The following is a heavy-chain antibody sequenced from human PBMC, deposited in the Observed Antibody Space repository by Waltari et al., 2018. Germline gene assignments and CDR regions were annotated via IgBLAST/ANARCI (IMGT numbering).Heavy chain of an antibody. CDR2: INPNSGGT. J-gene: IGHJ5*02. V-gene: IGHV1-2*02. Sequence: QVQLVQSGAEVKKPGASVKVSCKASGYTFTGYYMHWVRQAPGQGLEWMGWINPNSGGTNYAQKFQGRVTMTRDTSISTAYMELSRLRSDDTAVYYCARTNDFWSGLAVGYWFDPWGQGTLVTVSS. CDR1: GYTFTGYY. D-gene: IGHD3-3*01. CDR3: ARTNDFWSGLAVGYWFDP.